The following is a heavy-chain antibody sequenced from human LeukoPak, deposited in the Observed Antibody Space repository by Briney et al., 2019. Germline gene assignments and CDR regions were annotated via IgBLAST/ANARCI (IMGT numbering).Heavy chain of an antibody. D-gene: IGHD2-15*01. V-gene: IGHV1-2*02. Sequence: SSVKVSCKASGYNFAHYHTHWVRQAPGQGLEWLGSLNPNTGDTLLAQKFQGRVTMTSDTSITVGYMELSSLTFDDTGVYYCARDPDSGPDLWGQGTQVTVAS. J-gene: IGHJ4*02. CDR1: GYNFAHYH. CDR2: LNPNTGDT. CDR3: ARDPDSGPDL.